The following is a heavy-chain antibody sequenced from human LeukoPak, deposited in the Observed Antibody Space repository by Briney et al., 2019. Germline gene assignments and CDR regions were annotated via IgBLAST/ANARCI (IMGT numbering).Heavy chain of an antibody. Sequence: GGSLRLSCAASGFTFSSYAMSWVRQAPGKGLEWVSSISSSSSYIYYADSVKGRFTISRDNAKNSLYLQMNSLRAEDTAVYYCARDRVVPAARSAFDIWGQGTMVTVSS. D-gene: IGHD2-2*01. CDR2: ISSSSSYI. CDR1: GFTFSSYA. CDR3: ARDRVVPAARSAFDI. J-gene: IGHJ3*02. V-gene: IGHV3-21*01.